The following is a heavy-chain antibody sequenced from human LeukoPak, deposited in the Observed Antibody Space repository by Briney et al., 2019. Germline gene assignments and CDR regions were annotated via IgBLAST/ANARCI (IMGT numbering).Heavy chain of an antibody. CDR1: EYTFTDYY. V-gene: IGHV1-2*02. J-gene: IGHJ4*02. Sequence: ASVKVSCKASEYTFTDYYLHWVRQAPGQGFEWMGWINPFSGGTNYVQKFQGRVTMTRDTSISTAYMELSRLRSDDTAVYYGARANFLSCSSTSCLFDYWGQGTLVTVSS. CDR3: ARANFLSCSSTSCLFDY. D-gene: IGHD2-2*01. CDR2: INPFSGGT.